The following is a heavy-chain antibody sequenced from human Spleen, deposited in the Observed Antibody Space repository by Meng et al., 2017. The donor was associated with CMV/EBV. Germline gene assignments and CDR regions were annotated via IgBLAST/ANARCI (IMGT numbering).Heavy chain of an antibody. J-gene: IGHJ4*02. CDR2: MNPNSGNT. CDR3: ARDSGSEY. V-gene: IGHV1-8*01. D-gene: IGHD1-26*01. CDR1: GYTFSNYD. Sequence: ASVKVSCKASGYTFSNYDINWVRQAAGQGLEWMGWMNPNSGNTGYAQRFQGRVTMTRNTSISTAYLELNNLRSEDTAVYYCARDSGSEYWGQGTLVTVSS.